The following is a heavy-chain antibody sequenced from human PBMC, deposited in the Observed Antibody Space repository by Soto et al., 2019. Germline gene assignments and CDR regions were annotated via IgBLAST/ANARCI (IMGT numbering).Heavy chain of an antibody. J-gene: IGHJ6*02. Sequence: EVQLVESGGGLVQPGGSLRLSCAASGFGFNVYDMHWVRQAPGKNLEWVAAISTAGDTSSLGSVQCRFTISREEAKNSLSLQMNSLRVGDTAVYYCAVGGGRFDGLDVWGQGTTVTVAS. CDR2: ISTAGDT. V-gene: IGHV3-13*01. CDR3: AVGGGRFDGLDV. CDR1: GFGFNVYD. D-gene: IGHD3-9*01.